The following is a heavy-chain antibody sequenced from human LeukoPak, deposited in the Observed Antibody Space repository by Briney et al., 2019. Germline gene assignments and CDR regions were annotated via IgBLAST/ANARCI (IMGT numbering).Heavy chain of an antibody. V-gene: IGHV3-33*01. CDR2: IWYDGSNK. Sequence: PGRSLRPSCAASGFTFSSYGMHWVRQAPGKGLEWVAVIWYDGSNKYYADSVKGRFTISRDNSKNTLYLQMNSLRAEDTAVYYCARDFYVGSGSYYICYWGQGALVTVSS. D-gene: IGHD3-10*01. J-gene: IGHJ4*02. CDR1: GFTFSSYG. CDR3: ARDFYVGSGSYYICY.